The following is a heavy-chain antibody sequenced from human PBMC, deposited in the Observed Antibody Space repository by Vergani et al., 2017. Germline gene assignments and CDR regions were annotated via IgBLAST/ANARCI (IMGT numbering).Heavy chain of an antibody. Sequence: QITLKESGPTLIKPTQNLTLTCTFSGFSLDTGGVGVGWIRQPPGKGLEWVALIYWNDDKRYSSSLKPRLILTKDTSKNQVVLTLTNVVPADTATYYWARLTKRGGDCVGDSMFDPWGQGTLVTVSS. CDR1: GFSLDTGGVG. CDR2: IYWNDDK. D-gene: IGHD2-21*02. CDR3: ARLTKRGGDCVGDSMFDP. J-gene: IGHJ5*02. V-gene: IGHV2-5*01.